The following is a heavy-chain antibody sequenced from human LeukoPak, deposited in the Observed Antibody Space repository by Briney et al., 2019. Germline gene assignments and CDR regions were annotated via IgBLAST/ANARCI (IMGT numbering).Heavy chain of an antibody. D-gene: IGHD4-17*01. CDR3: TTDPGDYEIY. J-gene: IGHJ4*02. V-gene: IGHV3-15*01. CDR1: GLTFRNAW. CDR2: IKSKTDGGTV. Sequence: GGSLRLSCAASGLTFRNAWMSWVRQAPGKGLEWVGRIKSKTDGGTVDYAPHVKGRFTISRDDSRNTLSLEMNFLKIEDTAVYYCTTDPGDYEIYWGQGTLVTVSS.